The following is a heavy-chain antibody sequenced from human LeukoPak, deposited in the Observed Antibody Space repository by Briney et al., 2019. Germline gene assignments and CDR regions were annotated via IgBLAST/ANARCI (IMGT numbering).Heavy chain of an antibody. CDR2: ISSSSSYI. CDR3: AREREGGYKDY. CDR1: GFTFSSYS. Sequence: PGGSLRLSCAASGFTFSSYSMNWVRQAPGKGLEWVSSISSSSSYIYYADSVKGRFTISRDNSKNTLYLQMNSVRAEDTAVYYCAREREGGYKDYWGQGTLVTVSS. V-gene: IGHV3-21*01. D-gene: IGHD2-2*02. J-gene: IGHJ4*02.